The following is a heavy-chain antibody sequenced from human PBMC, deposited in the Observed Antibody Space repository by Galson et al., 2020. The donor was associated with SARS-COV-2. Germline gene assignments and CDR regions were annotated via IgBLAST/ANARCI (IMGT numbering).Heavy chain of an antibody. CDR3: ARSDSSGWYFDY. CDR1: GFTASSNY. D-gene: IGHD6-19*01. Sequence: GGSLRLSCAASGFTASSNYMSWVRQAPGKGLQWVSVIYSHGSTSYADSVKGRFTFSRDNSKNTLYLQMNSLRAEDTAVYYCARSDSSGWYFDYWGQGTLVNVSS. V-gene: IGHV3-53*01. J-gene: IGHJ4*02. CDR2: IYSHGST.